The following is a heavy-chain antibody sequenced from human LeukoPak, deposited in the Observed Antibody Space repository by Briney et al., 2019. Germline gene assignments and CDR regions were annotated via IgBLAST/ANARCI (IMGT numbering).Heavy chain of an antibody. V-gene: IGHV4-59*08. D-gene: IGHD6-13*01. CDR3: ARHQRSWYYFDY. J-gene: IGHJ4*02. Sequence: SETLSLTCAVYGGSFSSYYWSWIRQPPGKGLEWIGYIYYSGSTNYNPSLKSRVTISVDTSKNQFSLKLSSVTAADTAVYYCARHQRSWYYFDYWGQGTLVTVSS. CDR1: GGSFSSYY. CDR2: IYYSGST.